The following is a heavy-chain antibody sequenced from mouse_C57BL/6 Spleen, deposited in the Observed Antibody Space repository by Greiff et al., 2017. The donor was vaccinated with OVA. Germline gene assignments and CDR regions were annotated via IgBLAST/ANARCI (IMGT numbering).Heavy chain of an antibody. J-gene: IGHJ4*01. CDR3: ARGGMVTTGDGYAMDY. D-gene: IGHD2-2*01. CDR1: GFTFSDYY. V-gene: IGHV5-16*01. Sequence: EVKLMESEGGLVQPGSSMKLSCTASGFTFSDYYMAWVRQVPEKGLEWVANINYDGSSTYYLDSLKSRFIISRDNAKNILYLQMSSLKSEDTATYYCARGGMVTTGDGYAMDYWGQGTSVTVSS. CDR2: INYDGSST.